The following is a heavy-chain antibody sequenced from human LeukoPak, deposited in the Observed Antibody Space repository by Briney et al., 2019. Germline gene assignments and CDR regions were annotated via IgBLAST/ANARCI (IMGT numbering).Heavy chain of an antibody. Sequence: PARSLRLSCAASGFTFSSYGMHWVRQAPGKGLERVAVISYDGGNKYYADSVKGRFTISRDNSKNTLYLQMNSLRAEDTAVYYCVFEGRADAFDIWGQGTMVTVS. V-gene: IGHV3-30*03. CDR3: VFEGRADAFDI. CDR1: GFTFSSYG. CDR2: ISYDGGNK. D-gene: IGHD3-10*01. J-gene: IGHJ3*02.